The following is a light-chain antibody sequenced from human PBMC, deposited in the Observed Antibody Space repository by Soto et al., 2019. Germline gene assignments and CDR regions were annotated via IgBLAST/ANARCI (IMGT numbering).Light chain of an antibody. J-gene: IGKJ4*01. CDR1: RSVTTF. Sequence: VLTQSPATLSLSPGERATLSCRASRSVTTFLAWYQQKPGQAPRLLLYDASKRATGAPPRFSGRGSGTGFTLTISSLEPEDFAVYYCQQRINWPLTFGGGTKVERK. CDR2: DAS. CDR3: QQRINWPLT. V-gene: IGKV3-11*01.